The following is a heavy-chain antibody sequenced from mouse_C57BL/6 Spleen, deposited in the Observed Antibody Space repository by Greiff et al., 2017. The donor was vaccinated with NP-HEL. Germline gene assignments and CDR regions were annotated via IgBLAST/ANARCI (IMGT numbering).Heavy chain of an antibody. Sequence: EVKLMESGGGLVKPGGSLKLSCAASGFTFSDYGMHWVRQAPEKGLEWVAYISSGSSTIYYADTVKGRFTISRDNAKNTLFLQMTSLRSEDTAMYYCARPAFNYYGSSYDGFAYWGQGTLVTVSA. CDR1: GFTFSDYG. J-gene: IGHJ3*01. CDR2: ISSGSSTI. D-gene: IGHD1-1*01. CDR3: ARPAFNYYGSSYDGFAY. V-gene: IGHV5-17*01.